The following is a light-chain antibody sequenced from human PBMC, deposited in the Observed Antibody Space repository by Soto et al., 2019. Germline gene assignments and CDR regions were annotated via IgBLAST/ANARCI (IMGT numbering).Light chain of an antibody. CDR1: QSLLHSDGKTY. CDR2: EVS. J-gene: IGKJ4*02. V-gene: IGKV2D-29*01. CDR3: MQSTQLRV. Sequence: DIEMTQTPLSLSVTPGQPASISCKSSQSLLHSDGKTYLYWYLQKTRQPPQLLIYEVSNRCSGVPYRFSGGGSVTDFTLKISRVEVEDVEVYYCMQSTQLRVFGAGTKVEIK.